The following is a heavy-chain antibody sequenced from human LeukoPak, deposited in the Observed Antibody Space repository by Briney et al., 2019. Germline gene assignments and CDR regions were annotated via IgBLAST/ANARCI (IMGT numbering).Heavy chain of an antibody. D-gene: IGHD6-6*01. Sequence: SEILSLTCTVSGGSISSHYWSWIRQAPGKGLEWIGYIYYSGSTNFNPSLRSRLTMSVDTSKNQFSLKLSSVTAADTAVYYCAREPEYSSSRFSYDYWGQGTLVTVSS. CDR1: GGSISSHY. CDR2: IYYSGST. CDR3: AREPEYSSSRFSYDY. J-gene: IGHJ4*02. V-gene: IGHV4-59*11.